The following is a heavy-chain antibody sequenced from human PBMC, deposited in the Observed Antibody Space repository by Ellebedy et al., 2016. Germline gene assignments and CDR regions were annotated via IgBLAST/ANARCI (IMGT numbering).Heavy chain of an antibody. CDR1: GFTFTKHW. V-gene: IGHV3-7*03. J-gene: IGHJ5*02. D-gene: IGHD4-23*01. CDR2: INQAGSEK. Sequence: GGSLRLSCAASGFTFTKHWMTWVRQAPGKGLEWVANINQAGSEKYYVDSVKGRFTISRDNAKDSLYLQMDSLRVEDTAVYYCARGWATVVKFSWFDPWGQGTLVTVSS. CDR3: ARGWATVVKFSWFDP.